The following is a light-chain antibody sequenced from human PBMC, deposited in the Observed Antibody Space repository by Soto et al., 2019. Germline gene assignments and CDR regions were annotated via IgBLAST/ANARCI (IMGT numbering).Light chain of an antibody. CDR1: QSVSSSY. CDR2: GAS. CDR3: QQYRSSPLLT. V-gene: IGKV3-20*01. J-gene: IGKJ3*01. Sequence: EIVLSQSPGTLSLSPGERATLSCRASQSVSSSYLAWYQQKPGQAPRLLIYGASGRATGIPDSFSGSGSGTDFTLTISRLEPEDFAVYNCQQYRSSPLLTFGPGNQVNIK.